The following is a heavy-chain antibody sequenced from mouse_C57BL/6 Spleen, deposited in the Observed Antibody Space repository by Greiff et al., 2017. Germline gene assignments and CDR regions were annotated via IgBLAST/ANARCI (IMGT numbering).Heavy chain of an antibody. CDR1: GFTFSSYG. Sequence: EVMLVESGGDLVKPGGSLKLSCAASGFTFSSYGMSWVRQTPDKRLEWVATISSGGSYTYYPDSVKGRFTISRDNAKNTLYLQMSSLKSEDTAMYYCASIRGGSSYDWYFDVWGTGTTVTVSS. CDR3: ASIRGGSSYDWYFDV. D-gene: IGHD1-1*01. CDR2: ISSGGSYT. V-gene: IGHV5-6*02. J-gene: IGHJ1*03.